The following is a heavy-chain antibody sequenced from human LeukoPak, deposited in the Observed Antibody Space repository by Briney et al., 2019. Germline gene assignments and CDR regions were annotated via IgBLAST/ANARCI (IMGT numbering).Heavy chain of an antibody. CDR1: GYTFTSYG. CDR3: ARDRYPHGMDV. Sequence: ASVKVSCKASGYTFTSYGISWVRQAPGQGLEWMGWISAYNGNTNYAQKFQGRVTMTRDTSISTAYMELSSLRSEDTGVYYCARDRYPHGMDVWGQGTTVTVSS. D-gene: IGHD2-15*01. CDR2: ISAYNGNT. J-gene: IGHJ6*02. V-gene: IGHV1-18*01.